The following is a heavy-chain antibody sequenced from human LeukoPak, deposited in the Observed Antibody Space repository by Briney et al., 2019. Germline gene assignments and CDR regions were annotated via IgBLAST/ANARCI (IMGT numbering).Heavy chain of an antibody. CDR3: ARSRKYGAVTTYSWFDP. J-gene: IGHJ5*02. V-gene: IGHV4-39*01. CDR1: GGSISSSTYY. Sequence: SETLSLTCTVSGGSISSSTYYWGWIRQPPGRGLEWIASVSYTGSTTYNPSLKSRVTISLDTSKTQFSLKLSSVTAADTAVYYCARSRKYGAVTTYSWFDPWGRGTLVIVSS. D-gene: IGHD4-17*01. CDR2: VSYTGST.